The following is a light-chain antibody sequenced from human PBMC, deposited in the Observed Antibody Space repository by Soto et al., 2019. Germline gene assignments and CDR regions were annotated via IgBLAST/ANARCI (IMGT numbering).Light chain of an antibody. CDR1: QSVSDN. CDR3: QQSNNWPYT. CDR2: GAS. Sequence: EIVMTQSPATLSVSPGERVTLSCRASQSVSDNLAWYQQKPGQAPRLLIYGASTRPTTTPARFSGSGFGTEFTLTISSLQSEDFAVYFCQQSNNWPYTFGQGTKLDIK. J-gene: IGKJ2*01. V-gene: IGKV3-15*01.